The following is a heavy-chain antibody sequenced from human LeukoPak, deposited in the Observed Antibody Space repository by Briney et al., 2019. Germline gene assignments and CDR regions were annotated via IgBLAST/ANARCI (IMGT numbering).Heavy chain of an antibody. J-gene: IGHJ5*02. CDR2: IYTSGST. CDR3: ARDRTMVRGVITSESNWFDP. V-gene: IGHV4-4*07. Sequence: PSETLSLTCTVSGGSISSYYWSWIRQPAGKGLEWIGRIYTSGSTNYNPSLKSRVTMSVDTSKNQFSLKLSSVTAADTAVYYCARDRTMVRGVITSESNWFDPWGQGTLVTVSS. D-gene: IGHD3-10*01. CDR1: GGSISSYY.